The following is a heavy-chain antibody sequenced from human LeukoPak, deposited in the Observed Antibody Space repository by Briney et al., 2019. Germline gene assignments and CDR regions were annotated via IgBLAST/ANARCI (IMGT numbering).Heavy chain of an antibody. CDR2: IRNSDDTT. D-gene: IGHD1-1*01. V-gene: IGHV3-23*01. Sequence: GGSLRLSCAASGFTFNTYTMHWVRQAPGKGLEWVSGIRNSDDTTYYADSVKGRFTISRDNSKNTLFLQMNSLRAEDTALYYCAKGLERKSRLDSWGQGTLVTVSS. CDR1: GFTFNTYT. J-gene: IGHJ4*02. CDR3: AKGLERKSRLDS.